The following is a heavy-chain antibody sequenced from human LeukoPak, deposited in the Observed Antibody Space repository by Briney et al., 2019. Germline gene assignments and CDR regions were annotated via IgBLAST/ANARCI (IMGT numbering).Heavy chain of an antibody. Sequence: GGSLRLSCAASGFTFSSYGMHWVRQAPGKGLEWVAVISYDGSNKYYADSVKGRFTISRDNSKNTLYLQMNSLRAEDTAVYYCAKDGDYGMDVWGQGTTVTVSS. CDR1: GFTFSSYG. CDR3: AKDGDYGMDV. V-gene: IGHV3-30*18. J-gene: IGHJ6*02. D-gene: IGHD3-16*01. CDR2: ISYDGSNK.